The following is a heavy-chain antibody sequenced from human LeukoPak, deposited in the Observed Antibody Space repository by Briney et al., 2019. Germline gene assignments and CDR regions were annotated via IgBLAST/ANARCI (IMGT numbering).Heavy chain of an antibody. V-gene: IGHV3-30-3*01. D-gene: IGHD3-22*01. CDR2: ISYDGSNK. CDR3: ARAYDYYDSSGYYRSGAFDI. Sequence: PGGSLRLSCAASGFTFSSYAMHWVRQAPGKGLEWVAVISYDGSNKYYADSVKGRFTISRHNSKNTLYLQMNSLRAEDTAVYYCARAYDYYDSSGYYRSGAFDIWGQGTMVTVSS. J-gene: IGHJ3*02. CDR1: GFTFSSYA.